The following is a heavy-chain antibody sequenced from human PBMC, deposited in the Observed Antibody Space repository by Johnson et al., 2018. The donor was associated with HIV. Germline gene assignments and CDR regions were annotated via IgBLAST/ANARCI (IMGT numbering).Heavy chain of an antibody. J-gene: IGHJ3*02. CDR3: AAAEYDAFDI. CDR2: IWYDGSTK. D-gene: IGHD6-6*01. V-gene: IGHV3-30*19. Sequence: QVQLVESGGGVVQPGRSLRLSCAASGFTFSSHGMHWVRQAPGKGLEWVAVIWYDGSTKYYADSVKGRFTISRDNSKTTLYLQMNNLGAEDTAVYYCAAAEYDAFDIWGQGTMVTVSS. CDR1: GFTFSSHG.